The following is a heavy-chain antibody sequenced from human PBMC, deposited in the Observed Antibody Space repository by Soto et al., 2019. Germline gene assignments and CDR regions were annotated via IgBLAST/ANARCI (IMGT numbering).Heavy chain of an antibody. CDR1: GGSIGTYY. V-gene: IGHV4-59*08. CDR3: ARRYGGTFDY. J-gene: IGHJ4*02. CDR2: IYYSGST. Sequence: PSETLSLTCTVSGGSIGTYYWSWIRQPPGKGLEWIGYIYYSGSTNYNPSLKSRVTISVDTSKNQFSLKLSSVTAADTAVYYCARRYGGTFDYWGQGTLVTVSS. D-gene: IGHD2-15*01.